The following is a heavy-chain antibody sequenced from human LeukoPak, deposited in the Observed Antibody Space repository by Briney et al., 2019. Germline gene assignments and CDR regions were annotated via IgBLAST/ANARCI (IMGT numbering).Heavy chain of an antibody. J-gene: IGHJ4*02. CDR3: ARDSKAMIVVVTRFDY. CDR1: GFTFSSYS. D-gene: IGHD3-22*01. Sequence: GGSLRLSCAASGFTFSSYSMKWVRQASGKGLEWVSSISSSSSYIYYADSVKGRFTISRDYAKNSLYLQMNSLRAEDTAVYYCARDSKAMIVVVTRFDYWGQGTLVTVSS. CDR2: ISSSSSYI. V-gene: IGHV3-21*01.